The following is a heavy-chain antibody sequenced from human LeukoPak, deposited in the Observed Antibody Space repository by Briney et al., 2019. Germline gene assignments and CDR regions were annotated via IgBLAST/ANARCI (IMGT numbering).Heavy chain of an antibody. Sequence: GGSLRLSCAASGFTFRTCGMHWVRQARGKGLEWLAIDRTNTYYADSVKGRFTISRENSKNTLYLQMNSLSGEDTAVYYCVTDKDWYFDYWGQGTLVTVSS. CDR3: VTDKDWYFDY. CDR1: GFTFRTCG. V-gene: IGHV3-30*02. J-gene: IGHJ4*02. D-gene: IGHD3/OR15-3a*01. CDR2: DRTNT.